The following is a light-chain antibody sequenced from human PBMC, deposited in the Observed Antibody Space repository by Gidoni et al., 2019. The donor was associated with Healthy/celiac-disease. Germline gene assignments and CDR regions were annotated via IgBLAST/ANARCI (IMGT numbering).Light chain of an antibody. Sequence: EIVMTQSPATLSVSPGERATLSCRASQSVSSNLAWYQQKPAQAPRLLIYGASTGATGIPARFSGSGSGTEFTLTISSLQSEDFAVYYCQQYNNWPQAFGQGTKVEIK. CDR3: QQYNNWPQA. CDR2: GAS. J-gene: IGKJ1*01. CDR1: QSVSSN. V-gene: IGKV3-15*01.